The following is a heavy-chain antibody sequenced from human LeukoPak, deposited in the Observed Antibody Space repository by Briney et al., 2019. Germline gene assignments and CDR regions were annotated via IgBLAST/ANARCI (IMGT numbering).Heavy chain of an antibody. V-gene: IGHV3-7*01. CDR1: GFTFSSYW. CDR3: ASATVYDAFDI. CDR2: IKQDGSEK. J-gene: IGHJ3*02. D-gene: IGHD2-8*01. Sequence: GGSLRLSCTASGFTFSSYWMSWVRQAPGKGLEWVANIKQDGSEKYYVDSVKGRFTISRDNAKNSLYLQMNSLRAEDTAVYYCASATVYDAFDIWGQGTMVTVSS.